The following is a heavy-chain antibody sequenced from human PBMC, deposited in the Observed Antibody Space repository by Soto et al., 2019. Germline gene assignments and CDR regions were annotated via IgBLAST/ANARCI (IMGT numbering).Heavy chain of an antibody. CDR3: ASSPPGRFGEFSWFDP. CDR2: IYYSGST. Sequence: PSETLSLTCTVSGGSISSYYWSWIRQHPGKGLEWIGYIYYSGSTNYNPSLKSRVTISVDTSKNQFSLKLSSVTAADTAVYYCASSPPGRFGEFSWFDPWGQGTLVTVSS. CDR1: GGSISSYY. D-gene: IGHD3-10*01. V-gene: IGHV4-59*01. J-gene: IGHJ5*02.